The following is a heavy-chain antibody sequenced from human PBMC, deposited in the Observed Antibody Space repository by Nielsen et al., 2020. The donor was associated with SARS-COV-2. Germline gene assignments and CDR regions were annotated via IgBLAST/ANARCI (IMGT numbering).Heavy chain of an antibody. CDR2: IHHSAAT. CDR3: ARTSTGRDFLDY. Sequence: SETLSLTCTVSGASISSSDSYWTWVRQSPGKGLEWIGEIHHSAATNYNPSLRSRVTMSVDKSKNQFYLKLSSMTAADTAVYYCARTSTGRDFLDYWGQGILVTVSS. J-gene: IGHJ4*02. CDR1: GASISSSDS. D-gene: IGHD2-15*01. V-gene: IGHV4-4*02.